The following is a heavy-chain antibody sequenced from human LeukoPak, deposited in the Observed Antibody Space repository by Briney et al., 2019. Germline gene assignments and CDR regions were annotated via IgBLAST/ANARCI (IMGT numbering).Heavy chain of an antibody. V-gene: IGHV3-23*01. CDR3: AKGDDFLADYRYRFDY. CDR1: GFPFSSYV. Sequence: PGGPLRLSCEVSGFPFSSYVMRWVRQAAGNGLEWVSAIDSNGVTTNYADSVKGRFTISRDNFKNTLYLQLSSLRVEDTAVYYCAKGDDFLADYRYRFDYWGQGTLVTVSS. J-gene: IGHJ4*02. D-gene: IGHD3-9*01. CDR2: IDSNGVTT.